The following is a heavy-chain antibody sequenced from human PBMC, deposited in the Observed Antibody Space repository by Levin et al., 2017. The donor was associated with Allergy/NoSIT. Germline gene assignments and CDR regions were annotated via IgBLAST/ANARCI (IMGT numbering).Heavy chain of an antibody. CDR2: IKSNGDGGTT. CDR1: GFTFNNAW. V-gene: IGHV3-15*01. CDR3: TAAAGHASWRGCRKEISY. J-gene: IGHJ4*02. Sequence: GGSLRLSCTVSGFTFNNAWMSWVRQAPGKGLEWVGRIKSNGDGGTTDYPAPVSGRFIISRDDSKNTLNLQVHSLKTEDTAVYDCTAAAGHASWRGCRKEISYWGQGTQVTVSS. D-gene: IGHD3-3*01.